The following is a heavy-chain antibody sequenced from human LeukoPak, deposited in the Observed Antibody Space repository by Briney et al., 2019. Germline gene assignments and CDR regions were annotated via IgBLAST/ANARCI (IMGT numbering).Heavy chain of an antibody. D-gene: IGHD1-7*01. CDR1: GGTFSSYA. V-gene: IGHV1-69*05. CDR2: IIPIFGTA. J-gene: IGHJ3*02. CDR3: AREELPPYNWNYVDI. Sequence: SVKVSCKASGGTFSSYALSWVRQAPGQGLEWMGGIIPIFGTANYAQKFQGRVTITTDESTSTAYMELSSLRSADTAVYYCAREELPPYNWNYVDIWGQGTMVTISS.